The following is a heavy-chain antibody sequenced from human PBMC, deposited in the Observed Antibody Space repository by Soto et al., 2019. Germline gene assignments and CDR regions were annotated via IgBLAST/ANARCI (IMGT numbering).Heavy chain of an antibody. CDR1: GYNFMPYG. CDR2: ISPWKGNT. Sequence: ASVKVSCKASGYNFMPYGVNWVRQAPGQGLEWMGWISPWKGNTNYAQSFQGRVTMTTDTSTSTAYMELRSLTSDDTAVYYCARDLDPSGSYYADYWGPGTLVTVSS. CDR3: ARDLDPSGSYYADY. J-gene: IGHJ4*02. D-gene: IGHD3-10*01. V-gene: IGHV1-18*04.